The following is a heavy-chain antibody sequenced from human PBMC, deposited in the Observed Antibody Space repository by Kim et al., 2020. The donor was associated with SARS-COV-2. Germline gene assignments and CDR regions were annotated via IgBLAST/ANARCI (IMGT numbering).Heavy chain of an antibody. V-gene: IGHV4-31*02. Sequence: PSLKSRVTISVDTSKNQFSLKLSSVTAADTAVYYCASYCSGGSCYWGFDYWGQGTLVTVSS. CDR3: ASYCSGGSCYWGFDY. J-gene: IGHJ4*02. D-gene: IGHD2-15*01.